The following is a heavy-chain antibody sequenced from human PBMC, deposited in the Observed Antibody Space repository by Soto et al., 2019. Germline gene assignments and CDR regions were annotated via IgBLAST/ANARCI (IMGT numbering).Heavy chain of an antibody. CDR3: ARDKGCSSTSCYYYYYYGMDV. CDR1: GFTFSSYG. CDR2: IWYDGSNK. V-gene: IGHV3-33*01. Sequence: QVQLVESGGGVVQPGRSLRLSCAASGFTFSSYGMHWVRQAPGKGLEWVAVIWYDGSNKYYADSLKGRFTISRDNSKNSLYLQMNSLRAEDTAVYYCARDKGCSSTSCYYYYYYGMDVWGQGTTVTVSS. J-gene: IGHJ6*02. D-gene: IGHD2-2*01.